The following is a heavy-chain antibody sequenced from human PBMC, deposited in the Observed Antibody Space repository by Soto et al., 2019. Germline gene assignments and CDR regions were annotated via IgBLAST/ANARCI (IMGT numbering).Heavy chain of an antibody. V-gene: IGHV1-18*01. CDR1: GYTFTSYG. CDR2: ISAYNGNT. J-gene: IGHJ4*02. D-gene: IGHD3-3*01. Sequence: ASVKVSCKASGYTFTSYGISWVRQAPGQGLEWMGWISAYNGNTNYAQKLQGRVTMTTDTSTSTAYMEVRSLRFDDRAGYYCVRYDDTKLLHGGDYWGQRTLVTVSS. CDR3: VRYDDTKLLHGGDY.